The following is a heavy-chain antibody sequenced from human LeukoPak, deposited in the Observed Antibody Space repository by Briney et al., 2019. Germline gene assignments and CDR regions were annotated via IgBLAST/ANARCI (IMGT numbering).Heavy chain of an antibody. CDR3: ARGEQLIDY. J-gene: IGHJ4*02. CDR2: IYYSGST. D-gene: IGHD6-13*01. Sequence: SETLSLTCTVSGGSISSYYWSWIRQPPGKGLEWIGYIYYSGSTNYNPSLKRRVTISVDTSKNQFSLKLSSVTAADTAVYYCARGEQLIDYWGQGTLVTVSS. CDR1: GGSISSYY. V-gene: IGHV4-59*08.